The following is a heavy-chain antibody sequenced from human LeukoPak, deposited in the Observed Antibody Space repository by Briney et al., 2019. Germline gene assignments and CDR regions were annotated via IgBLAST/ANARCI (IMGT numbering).Heavy chain of an antibody. J-gene: IGHJ6*03. CDR1: GFTFSSNG. V-gene: IGHV3-23*01. D-gene: IGHD3-3*01. CDR3: ARDSVLRYLQWLVNYYMDV. CDR2: ISGSGGST. Sequence: GGSLRLSCAASGFTFSSNGMSWVRQAPGKGLEWISAISGSGGSTYYADSVKGRFTISRDNSKNTLYLQMNSLRAEDTAVYYCARDSVLRYLQWLVNYYMDVWGKGTTVTVSS.